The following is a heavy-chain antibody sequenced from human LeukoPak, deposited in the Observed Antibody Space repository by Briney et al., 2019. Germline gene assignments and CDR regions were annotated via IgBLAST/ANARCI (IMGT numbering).Heavy chain of an antibody. CDR1: GYTFTSYG. Sequence: ASVKVSCKASGYTFTSYGISWVRQAPGQGLEWMGIINPSGGSTSYAQKFQGRVTMTRDMSTSTVYMELSSLRSEDTAVYYCARDGGRDGYPSDYWGQGTLVTVSS. V-gene: IGHV1-46*01. CDR2: INPSGGST. D-gene: IGHD5-24*01. J-gene: IGHJ4*02. CDR3: ARDGGRDGYPSDY.